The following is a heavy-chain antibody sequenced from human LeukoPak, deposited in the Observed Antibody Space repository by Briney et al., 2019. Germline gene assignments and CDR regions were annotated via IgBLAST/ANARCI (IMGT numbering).Heavy chain of an antibody. CDR1: GYTFTSYG. CDR2: ISAYNGNT. D-gene: IGHD1-26*01. CDR3: ARASGGARWAQQLVWWELRGVDY. V-gene: IGHV1-18*01. Sequence: ASVKVSCKASGYTFTSYGISWVRQAPGQGLEWMGWISAYNGNTNYAQKLQGRVTMTTDTSTSTAYMELRSLRSDDTAVYYCARASGGARWAQQLVWWELRGVDYWGQGTLVTVSS. J-gene: IGHJ4*02.